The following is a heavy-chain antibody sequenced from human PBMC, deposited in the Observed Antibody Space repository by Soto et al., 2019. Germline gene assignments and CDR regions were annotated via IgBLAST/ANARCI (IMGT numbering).Heavy chain of an antibody. CDR3: EKPKGGRQLVRGEAFDI. J-gene: IGHJ3*02. Sequence: EVQLLESGGGLVQPGGSLRLSCAASGFTFSSYAMSWVRQAPGKGLEWVSAISGSGGSTYYADCVKCRFTISIDNSNTTMYLQMNSLRAEETAVYYCEKPKGGRQLVRGEAFDIWGQGTMVTVSS. D-gene: IGHD6-13*01. CDR2: ISGSGGST. V-gene: IGHV3-23*01. CDR1: GFTFSSYA.